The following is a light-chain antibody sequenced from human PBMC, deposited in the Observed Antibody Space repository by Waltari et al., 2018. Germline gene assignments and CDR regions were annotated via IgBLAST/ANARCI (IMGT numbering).Light chain of an antibody. Sequence: DIVMTRSPDSLAVSLGERATINCTSSQSVLYRSNNKNYVAWYQQKPGQPPKLLVDWASTRESVVPDRFSAGGSGTDFTLTISSLQAEDVAVYYCQQFYTTPMTFGQGTRLEIK. J-gene: IGKJ5*01. CDR1: QSVLYRSNNKNY. CDR3: QQFYTTPMT. CDR2: WAS. V-gene: IGKV4-1*01.